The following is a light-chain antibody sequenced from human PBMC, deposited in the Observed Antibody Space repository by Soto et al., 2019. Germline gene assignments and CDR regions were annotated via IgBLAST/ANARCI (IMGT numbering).Light chain of an antibody. J-gene: IGLJ1*01. CDR2: EAN. V-gene: IGLV2-23*01. CDR3: CSYAGDSTYV. CDR1: SSDIGSYNA. Sequence: QSALTQPASVSGSPGQSITISCTGTSSDIGSYNAVSLYQQHPGKAPKLMIYEANKRPSGASNRFSGSKSGNTASLTISGLLAEDEADYYCCSYAGDSTYVFGTGTKLTVL.